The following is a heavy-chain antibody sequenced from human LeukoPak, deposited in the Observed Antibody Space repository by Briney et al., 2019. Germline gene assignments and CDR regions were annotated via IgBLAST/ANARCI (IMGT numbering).Heavy chain of an antibody. J-gene: IGHJ4*02. V-gene: IGHV1-2*02. CDR3: ARDRSPAPGRSYGRGHFDY. D-gene: IGHD5-18*01. Sequence: GASVKVSYKASGYTFTGYYMHWVRQAPGQGLEWMGWINPNSGGTNYAQKFQGRVTMTRDTSINTAYMELSRLRSDDTAVYYCARDRSPAPGRSYGRGHFDYWGQGTLVTVSS. CDR2: INPNSGGT. CDR1: GYTFTGYY.